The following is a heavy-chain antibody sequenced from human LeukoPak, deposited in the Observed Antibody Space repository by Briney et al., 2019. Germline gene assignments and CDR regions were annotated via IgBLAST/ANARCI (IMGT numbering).Heavy chain of an antibody. CDR2: INHSGST. Sequence: SETLSLTCAVYGGSFSGYYWSWIRQPPGKGLEWIGEINHSGSTNYNPSLKSRVTISVDTSKNQFSLKLSSVTAADTAVYYCASFHGSEEYFDYWGQGTLVTVSS. V-gene: IGHV4-34*01. CDR1: GGSFSGYY. CDR3: ASFHGSEEYFDY. D-gene: IGHD6-25*01. J-gene: IGHJ4*02.